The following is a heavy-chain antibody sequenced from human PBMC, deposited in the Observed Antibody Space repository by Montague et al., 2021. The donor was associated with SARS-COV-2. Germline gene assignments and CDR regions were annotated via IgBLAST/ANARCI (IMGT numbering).Heavy chain of an antibody. Sequence: SLRLSCAASGFSLSSYAMSWVRRAPGKGLEWVSAISGSGGATYYADSVKARFLISRDSSKKTMFLQMNRLTPEDTAVYYCAKSAYYDMLNWFDPWGQGTLVTVSS. CDR3: AKSAYYDMLNWFDP. J-gene: IGHJ5*02. CDR1: GFSLSSYA. CDR2: ISGSGGAT. D-gene: IGHD3-9*01. V-gene: IGHV3-23*01.